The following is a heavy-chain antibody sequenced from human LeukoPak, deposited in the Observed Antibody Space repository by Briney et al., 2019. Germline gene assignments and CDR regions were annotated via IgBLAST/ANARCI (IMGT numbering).Heavy chain of an antibody. CDR2: ISAYNGNT. D-gene: IGHD4-17*01. V-gene: IGHV1-18*01. CDR1: GYTFTSYG. J-gene: IGHJ6*02. Sequence: ASVKVSCKASGYTFTSYGISWVRQAPGQGLEWMGWISAYNGNTNYAQKLQGRVTMTTDTSTSTAYMELRSLRSDDTAVYYCARANGARVLYGTDVWGQGTTVTVSS. CDR3: ARANGARVLYGTDV.